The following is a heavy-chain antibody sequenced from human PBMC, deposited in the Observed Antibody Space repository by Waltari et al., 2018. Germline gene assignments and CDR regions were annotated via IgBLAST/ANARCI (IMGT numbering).Heavy chain of an antibody. CDR2: IYSGGST. CDR3: AKDRSLGSGPLGY. V-gene: IGHV3-23*03. Sequence: EVQLLESGGGLVQPGGSLRLSCAASGFTFSSYAMSWVRQAPGKGLEWVSVIYSGGSTYYADSVKGRFTISRDNSKNTLYLQMNSLRAEDTAVYYCAKDRSLGSGPLGYWGQGTLVTVSS. J-gene: IGHJ4*02. CDR1: GFTFSSYA. D-gene: IGHD3-16*01.